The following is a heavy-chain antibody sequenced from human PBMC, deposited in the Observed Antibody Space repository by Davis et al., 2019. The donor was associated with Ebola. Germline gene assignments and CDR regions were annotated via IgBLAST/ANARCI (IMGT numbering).Heavy chain of an antibody. J-gene: IGHJ4*02. CDR3: ARGGVVATIDY. CDR2: IWYDGSNK. Sequence: PGGPLRLSCAASGFTFSSYGMHWVRQAPGKGLEWVAVIWYDGSNKYYADSVKGRFTISRDNSKNTLYLQMNSLRAEDTAVYYCARGGVVATIDYWGQGTLVTVSS. V-gene: IGHV3-33*01. CDR1: GFTFSSYG. D-gene: IGHD5-12*01.